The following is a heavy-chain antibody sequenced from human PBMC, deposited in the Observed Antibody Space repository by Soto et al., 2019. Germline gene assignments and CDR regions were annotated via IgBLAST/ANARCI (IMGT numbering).Heavy chain of an antibody. J-gene: IGHJ4*02. CDR3: VRGLASGDY. D-gene: IGHD6-6*01. V-gene: IGHV1-46*03. Sequence: QVQLVQSGAEVKEPGASVKISCKASGYTFTSFYIHWVRQAPGQGLEWMGIVNPNGGSTNYAQNFKGRITISRDTSTSTVYMDLSSLRSEDTAVYYCVRGLASGDYWGQGPLVTVSS. CDR2: VNPNGGST. CDR1: GYTFTSFY.